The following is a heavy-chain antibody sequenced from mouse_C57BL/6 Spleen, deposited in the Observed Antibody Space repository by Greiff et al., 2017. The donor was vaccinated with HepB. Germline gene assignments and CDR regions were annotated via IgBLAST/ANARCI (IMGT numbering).Heavy chain of an antibody. V-gene: IGHV1-15*01. D-gene: IGHD1-1*01. CDR3: TRRGSNYAMDY. CDR1: GYTFTDYE. J-gene: IGHJ4*01. Sequence: VQLVESGAELVRPGASVTLSCKASGYTFTDYEMHWVKQTPVHGLEWIGAIDPETGGTAYNQKFKGKAILTADKSSSTAYMELRSLTSEDSAVYYCTRRGSNYAMDYWGQGTSVTVSS. CDR2: IDPETGGT.